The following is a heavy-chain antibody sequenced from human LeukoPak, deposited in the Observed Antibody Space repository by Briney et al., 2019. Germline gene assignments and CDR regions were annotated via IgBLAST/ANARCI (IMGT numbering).Heavy chain of an antibody. CDR2: IRSNGDTA. D-gene: IGHD5-24*01. Sequence: GGSLRLSCTASGFTFSSIALTWVRQAPGKGLEWVSTIRSNGDTAYNADSVKGRFTISRDNSKNTLNLQMNSLRDEDTAVYYCAKEVSPRVATSLDLWGQGTLVTVSS. CDR1: GFTFSSIA. CDR3: AKEVSPRVATSLDL. J-gene: IGHJ4*02. V-gene: IGHV3-23*01.